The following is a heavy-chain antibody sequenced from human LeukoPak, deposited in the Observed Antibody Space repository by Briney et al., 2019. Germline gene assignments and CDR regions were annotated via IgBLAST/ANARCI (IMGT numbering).Heavy chain of an antibody. V-gene: IGHV3-11*04. J-gene: IGHJ4*02. CDR1: GFTFSDYY. Sequence: KPGGSLRLSCAASGFTFSDYYMSWIRQAPGKGLQWVSYISSSSNIIYYADSVKGRFTISRDNAKNSLFLQMNSLRAEDTAVYYCARDFAREFTIDYWGQGTLVTVSS. CDR3: ARDFAREFTIDY. CDR2: ISSSSNII. D-gene: IGHD3-10*01.